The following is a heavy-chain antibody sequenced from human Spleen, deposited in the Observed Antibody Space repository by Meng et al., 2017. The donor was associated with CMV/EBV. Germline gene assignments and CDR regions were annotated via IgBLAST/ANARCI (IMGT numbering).Heavy chain of an antibody. Sequence: VYGASFSGYYWSWIRQPPGTGLEWIGEINHRGSTTYTPSLKSRVTILVDASKNHFSLRLSSVTAADTAVYYCATYGGYSSGTDGFDVWGQGTMVTVSS. CDR2: INHRGST. V-gene: IGHV4-34*01. CDR1: GASFSGYY. D-gene: IGHD6-19*01. CDR3: ATYGGYSSGTDGFDV. J-gene: IGHJ3*01.